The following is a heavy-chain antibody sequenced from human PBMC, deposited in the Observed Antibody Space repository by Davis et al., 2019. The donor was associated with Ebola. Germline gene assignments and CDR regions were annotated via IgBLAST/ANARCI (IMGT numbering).Heavy chain of an antibody. Sequence: GESLKISCATSGFTFSSFAMSWVRQAPGKGLEWVSGISTSGGTTHYADSVRGRFTIFRDNSKNTLDLQMNSLRVEDTALYYCAKRGGSGSESHPTFDYWGQGTLVTVSS. CDR2: ISTSGGTT. J-gene: IGHJ4*02. CDR3: AKRGGSGSESHPTFDY. V-gene: IGHV3-23*01. D-gene: IGHD3-10*01. CDR1: GFTFSSFA.